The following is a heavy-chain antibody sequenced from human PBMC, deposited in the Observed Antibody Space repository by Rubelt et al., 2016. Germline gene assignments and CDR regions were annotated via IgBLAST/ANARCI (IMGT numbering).Heavy chain of an antibody. CDR3: ARHLGRYSSTWGFDY. D-gene: IGHD6-13*01. V-gene: IGHV4-39*07. CDR1: GGSISSSSYY. CDR2: ISYSGSN. J-gene: IGHJ4*02. Sequence: QMQLQESGPGLVTPSETLSLPCTVSGGSISSSSYYWGWIRTPPGNGLAWIATISYSGSNCHNPALQRRVPISVDTSKNQFSLKMTSVTAADTAVYYCARHLGRYSSTWGFDYWGQGTLVTVSS.